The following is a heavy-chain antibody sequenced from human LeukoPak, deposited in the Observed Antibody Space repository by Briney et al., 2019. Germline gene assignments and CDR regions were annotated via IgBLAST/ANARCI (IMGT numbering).Heavy chain of an antibody. CDR1: GFTFSSYA. V-gene: IGHV3-64*01. CDR2: ISYDGTGT. J-gene: IGHJ5*01. CDR3: ARVGASGWFAY. Sequence: GGSLRLSCAASGFTFSSYAIHWVRRAPGKGLEYVSGISYDGTGTYYANSVKGRSTISRDNSRNTLYLQMGSLRAEDMAVYYCARVGASGWFAYWGQGTLVTVSS. D-gene: IGHD6-19*01.